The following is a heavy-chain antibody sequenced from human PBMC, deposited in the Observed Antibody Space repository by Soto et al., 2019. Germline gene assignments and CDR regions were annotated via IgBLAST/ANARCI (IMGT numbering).Heavy chain of an antibody. CDR2: INPNSGGT. J-gene: IGHJ3*01. CDR3: ARDDGQSRDIFDV. V-gene: IGHV1-2*02. CDR1: AYTFTDYY. D-gene: IGHD2-15*01. Sequence: QVQLVQSGAEVKKPGASVKVSCKASAYTFTDYYVHCVRQSPGQGLEWMGWINPNSGGTTYAEKFQGRVTMTSDTSINIVYMELSSLRSDDTAVYYCARDDGQSRDIFDVWGQGTMVTVSS.